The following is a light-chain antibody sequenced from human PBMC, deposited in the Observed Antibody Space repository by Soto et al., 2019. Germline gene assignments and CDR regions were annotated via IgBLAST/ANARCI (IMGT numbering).Light chain of an antibody. J-gene: IGKJ1*01. V-gene: IGKV3-15*01. CDR2: GAS. CDR1: QSVGSN. Sequence: EIVMTQSPATLSVSPGERATLSCRASQSVGSNLAWYQQKPGQTPGLLIYGASTRATGVPPRLSGGGSGTEFPLTISRLHSEDFAVYYCHQYNDWHWTFGQGTKVQIK. CDR3: HQYNDWHWT.